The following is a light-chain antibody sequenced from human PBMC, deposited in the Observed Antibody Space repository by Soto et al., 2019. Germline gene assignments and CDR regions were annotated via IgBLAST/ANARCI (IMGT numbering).Light chain of an antibody. J-gene: IGKJ2*01. V-gene: IGKV3-20*01. CDR3: QQYGSSPPYT. CDR1: QSVSRSY. Sequence: EIVLTQSPGTLSLSPGDRATLSCRASQSVSRSYLAWYHHKPGQAPRLPIYGASSRATGIPDRFSGSGSGTDFTLTISRLEPEDFSVYYCQQYGSSPPYTFGQGTKLEIK. CDR2: GAS.